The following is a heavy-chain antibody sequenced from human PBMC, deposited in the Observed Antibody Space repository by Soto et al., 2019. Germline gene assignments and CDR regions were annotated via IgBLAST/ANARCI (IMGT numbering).Heavy chain of an antibody. CDR3: VRSPGDFRYGLDV. V-gene: IGHV1-2*04. D-gene: IGHD2-21*02. J-gene: IGHJ6*02. CDR1: GYSFTDYY. CDR2: INPNTGFT. Sequence: QVQLVQSGAEVRKPGASVKVSCKASGYSFTDYYIHWVRQAPGQGLEWLGWINPNTGFTHFAQKFQGWVTMTRDTSISTAYMELNRLTSDDTAVYYCVRSPGDFRYGLDVWGQGTTVTVSS.